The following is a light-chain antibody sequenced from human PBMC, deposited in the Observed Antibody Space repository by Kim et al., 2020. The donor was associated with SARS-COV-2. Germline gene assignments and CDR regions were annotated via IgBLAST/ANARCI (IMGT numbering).Light chain of an antibody. CDR1: SSDVGGYNY. Sequence: GQSISISCTGSSSDVGGYNYVSWYQQHPGKVPKLIIYDVSNRPSGVSNRFSGSKSGNTASLTISGLQAEDEADYFCSSYTSSITLVFGGGTQLTVL. J-gene: IGLJ2*01. CDR3: SSYTSSITLV. CDR2: DVS. V-gene: IGLV2-14*03.